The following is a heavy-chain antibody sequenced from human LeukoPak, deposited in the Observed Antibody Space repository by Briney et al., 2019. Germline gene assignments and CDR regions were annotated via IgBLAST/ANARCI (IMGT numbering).Heavy chain of an antibody. J-gene: IGHJ4*02. CDR1: GITFSKYA. CDR2: ISGSGGST. Sequence: PGGSLRLSCAASGITFSKYAMSWVRQAPGKGLEWVSAISGSGGSTYYADSVKGRFTISRDNSKNTLYLQMNSLRAEDAAVYYCARDFYYGSSGYYQYYFDYWGQGTLVTVSS. D-gene: IGHD3-22*01. V-gene: IGHV3-23*01. CDR3: ARDFYYGSSGYYQYYFDY.